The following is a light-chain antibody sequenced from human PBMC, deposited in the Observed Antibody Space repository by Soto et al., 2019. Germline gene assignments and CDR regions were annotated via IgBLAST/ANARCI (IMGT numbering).Light chain of an antibody. CDR3: QQYGTFTWT. CDR1: ETINSW. CDR2: KAS. Sequence: DIQMTQSPSTLSAFVGDRVTITCRASETINSWLAWYQQKPGKDPNLLIYKASTLVSGVPSRFSGGGSGAEFNLTITKLQADDFATYQCQQYGTFTWTFGQGTKVDIK. J-gene: IGKJ1*01. V-gene: IGKV1-5*03.